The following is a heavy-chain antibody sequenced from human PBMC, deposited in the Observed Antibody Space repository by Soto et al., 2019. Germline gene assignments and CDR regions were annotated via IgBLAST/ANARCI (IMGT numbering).Heavy chain of an antibody. D-gene: IGHD5-18*01. CDR2: IFPSGAT. CDR3: ARGSAAKRYFDL. Sequence: QVQLQESGPGLVKPSQTLSLMCTVSGVPISGSDYHWSWIRQFPGKGLEWIGYIFPSGATHYNSSLGSRITMSVETSKSQFSLRLTAVTAADTAVYFCARGSAAKRYFDLWGRGTLVTVSS. J-gene: IGHJ2*01. CDR1: GVPISGSDYH. V-gene: IGHV4-30-4*01.